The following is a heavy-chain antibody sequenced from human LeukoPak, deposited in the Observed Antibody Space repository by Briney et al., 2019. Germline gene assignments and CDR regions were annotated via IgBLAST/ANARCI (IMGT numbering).Heavy chain of an antibody. Sequence: GGSLRLSCAASGFTFSSYGMHWVRQAPGKGLEWVAFIRYDGSNKYYADSVKGRFTISRDNSKNTLYLQMNSLRAEDTAVYYCAKGCSSTSCYRDDAFDIWGQGTMVTVSS. CDR1: GFTFSSYG. J-gene: IGHJ3*02. CDR2: IRYDGSNK. CDR3: AKGCSSTSCYRDDAFDI. D-gene: IGHD2-2*01. V-gene: IGHV3-30*02.